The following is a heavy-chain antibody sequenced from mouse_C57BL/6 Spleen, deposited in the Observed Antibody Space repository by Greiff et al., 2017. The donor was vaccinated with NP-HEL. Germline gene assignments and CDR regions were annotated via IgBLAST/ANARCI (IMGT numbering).Heavy chain of an antibody. J-gene: IGHJ4*01. CDR3: ARWDWDEAMDY. CDR1: GFTFSDYG. D-gene: IGHD4-1*01. V-gene: IGHV5-17*01. Sequence: VQLQQSGGGLVKPGGSLKLSCAASGFTFSDYGMHWVRQAPEKGLAWVAYISSGSSTIYYADTVKGRFTISRDNAKNTLFLQMTSLRSEDTAMYYCARWDWDEAMDYWGQGTSVTVSS. CDR2: ISSGSSTI.